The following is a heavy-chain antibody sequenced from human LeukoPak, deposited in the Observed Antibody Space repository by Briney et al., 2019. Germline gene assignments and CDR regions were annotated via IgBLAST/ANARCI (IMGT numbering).Heavy chain of an antibody. Sequence: ETLSLTCTVSGGSISNYYWSWIRQPAGKGPEWIGHIYASGGTNYNPSLRSRVTISVDTSKNHFSLRLNSVTAADTAVYYCATDRAASWFYVWGQGILVTVSS. CDR2: IYASGGT. CDR1: GGSISNYY. J-gene: IGHJ5*02. V-gene: IGHV4-4*07. CDR3: ATDRAASWFYV.